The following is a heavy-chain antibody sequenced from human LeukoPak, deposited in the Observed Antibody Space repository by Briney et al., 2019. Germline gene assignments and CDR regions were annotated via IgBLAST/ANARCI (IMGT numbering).Heavy chain of an antibody. CDR2: IYYSGST. J-gene: IGHJ4*02. CDR1: GGSISSYY. Sequence: PSETLSLTCTVSGGSISSYYWSWIRQPPGKGLEWIGYIYYSGSTNYNPSLKSRVTISVDTSKNQFSLRPTSVTAADTAVYYRARQNYNYYFWGQGTLVTVSS. CDR3: ARQNYNYYF. V-gene: IGHV4-59*08. D-gene: IGHD5-24*01.